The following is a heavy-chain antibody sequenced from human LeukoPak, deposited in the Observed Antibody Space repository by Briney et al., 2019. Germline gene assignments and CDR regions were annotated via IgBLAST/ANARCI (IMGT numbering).Heavy chain of an antibody. CDR1: GYSFTNYW. J-gene: IGHJ4*02. D-gene: IGHD2-2*01. V-gene: IGHV5-51*01. CDR2: IYPGDSDT. Sequence: GESLKISCKGSGYSFTNYWIGWVRQMPGKGLEWMGIIYPGDSDTRYSPSFQGQVTISADKSISPAYLQWSSLRASDTAMYYCARRQGCTSSSCPPDYWGQGTLVTVSP. CDR3: ARRQGCTSSSCPPDY.